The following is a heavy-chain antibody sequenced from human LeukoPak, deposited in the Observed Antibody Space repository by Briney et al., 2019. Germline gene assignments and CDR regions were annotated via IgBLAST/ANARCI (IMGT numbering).Heavy chain of an antibody. V-gene: IGHV3-48*03. CDR2: ISRSGDTK. J-gene: IGHJ4*02. CDR3: VRGGSNGLFEY. Sequence: GGSLRLPCTASGFTFDSYEMNWVRQAPGKGLEWVSYISRSGDTKKYGDSVKGRFSISRDDAKNSLYLQMNSLRAEDTAVYYCVRGGSNGLFEYWGQGTLITVSS. CDR1: GFTFDSYE. D-gene: IGHD1-1*01.